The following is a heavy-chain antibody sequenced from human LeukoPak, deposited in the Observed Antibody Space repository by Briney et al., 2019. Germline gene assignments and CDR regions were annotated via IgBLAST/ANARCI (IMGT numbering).Heavy chain of an antibody. Sequence: PGGSLRLSCAASGFTFSSYGMSWVRQAPGKGLEWVSAISGSGGSTYYADSVKGRFTISRDNSKNTLYLQMNSLRAEDTAVYYCAKDPRSYFTGYFQHWGQGTLVTVSS. CDR1: GFTFSSYG. J-gene: IGHJ1*01. V-gene: IGHV3-23*01. CDR3: AKDPRSYFTGYFQH. D-gene: IGHD3-10*01. CDR2: ISGSGGST.